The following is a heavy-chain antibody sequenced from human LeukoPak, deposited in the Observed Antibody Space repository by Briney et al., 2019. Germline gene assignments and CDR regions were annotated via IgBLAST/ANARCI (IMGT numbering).Heavy chain of an antibody. D-gene: IGHD3-3*01. CDR1: GFTFSSSA. V-gene: IGHV3-23*01. J-gene: IGHJ4*02. CDR3: AGLSGYYRASDY. CDR2: ISGSSGST. Sequence: PGGSLRLSCAASGFTFSSSAMSWVRQAPGEGLEWVSAISGSSGSTYYADSVKGRFTISRDNSKNTLYLQMNSLRAEDTAVYYCAGLSGYYRASDYWGQGTLVTVSS.